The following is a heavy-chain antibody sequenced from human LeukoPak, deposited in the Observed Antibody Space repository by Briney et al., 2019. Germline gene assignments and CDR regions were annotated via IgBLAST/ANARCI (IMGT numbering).Heavy chain of an antibody. Sequence: PGGSLRLSCAASGFTFSSYALAWVRQAPGKGLEWVSGLSGSGGSTYYADSVKGRFTISRDNPKNTLYLQRNSLRAEDTAVYYCATEKGDSPDYWGQGTLVTVSS. CDR2: LSGSGGST. V-gene: IGHV3-23*01. D-gene: IGHD2-21*01. CDR3: ATEKGDSPDY. J-gene: IGHJ4*02. CDR1: GFTFSSYA.